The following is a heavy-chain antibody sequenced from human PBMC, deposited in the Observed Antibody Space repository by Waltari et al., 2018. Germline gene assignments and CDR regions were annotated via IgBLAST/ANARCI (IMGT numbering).Heavy chain of an antibody. J-gene: IGHJ4*02. CDR3: AKNKGWYGDGYFDY. D-gene: IGHD6-19*01. V-gene: IGHV3-53*01. CDR2: IYSDGRK. CDR1: GFSVSSKY. Sequence: DVQLVESGGGLIQPGGSLRLSCGASGFSVSSKYMGWGRQPPGKGLGWVSVIYSDGRKFYADSVKGRFTISRDNSKNTLYLQMNSLRAEDTAVYYCAKNKGWYGDGYFDYWGQGTLITVSS.